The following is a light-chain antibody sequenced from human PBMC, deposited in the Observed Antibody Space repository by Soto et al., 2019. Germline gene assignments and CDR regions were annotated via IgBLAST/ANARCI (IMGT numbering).Light chain of an antibody. V-gene: IGKV3-15*01. J-gene: IGKJ1*01. CDR2: GAS. CDR3: QQYNSYFQT. CDR1: QGVSTT. Sequence: EIVMTQPPPTLSVSPGQRASLSCRASQGVSTTVAWYHQKPGQAPSLLVYGASTRATGIPARFSGSGAGTDFTLTISSLQPDDVATYYCQQYNSYFQTFGQGTKVDIK.